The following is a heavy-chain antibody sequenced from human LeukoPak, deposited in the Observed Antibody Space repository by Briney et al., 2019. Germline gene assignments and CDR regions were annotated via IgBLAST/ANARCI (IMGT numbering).Heavy chain of an antibody. D-gene: IGHD3-10*01. J-gene: IGHJ3*02. CDR3: VREGFGAFDI. CDR1: GFTFGDYA. Sequence: GGSLRLSCTASGFTFGDYAMSWVRQVPGKGLEWVSSINWSGSITYYTDSVKGRFTISRDNAKNSLYLQMNNLRAEETALYHCVREGFGAFDIWGQGTMVTVSS. V-gene: IGHV3-20*01. CDR2: INWSGSIT.